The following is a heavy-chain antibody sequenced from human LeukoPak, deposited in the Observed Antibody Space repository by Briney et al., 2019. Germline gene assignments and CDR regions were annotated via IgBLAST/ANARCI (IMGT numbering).Heavy chain of an antibody. Sequence: SETLSLTCAVYGGSFSGYYWSWIRQPPGKGLEWIGEINHSGSTNYNPSLKSRVTISVDTSKNQFSLKLSSVTAADTAVYYCARLEGYSYGSDFGHWYCDLWGRGTLVTVSS. D-gene: IGHD5-18*01. J-gene: IGHJ2*01. V-gene: IGHV4-34*01. CDR3: ARLEGYSYGSDFGHWYCDL. CDR2: INHSGST. CDR1: GGSFSGYY.